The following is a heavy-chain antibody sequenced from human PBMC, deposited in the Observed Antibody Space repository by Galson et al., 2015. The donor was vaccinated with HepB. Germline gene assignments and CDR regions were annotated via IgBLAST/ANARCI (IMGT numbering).Heavy chain of an antibody. V-gene: IGHV1-18*04. CDR2: ISAYSVNT. J-gene: IGHJ4*02. D-gene: IGHD6-13*01. Sequence: SVKVSCKASGYTFTDYYMHWVRQAPGQGLEWMGWISAYSVNTVYGPKFQGRVTMATDTSTSTAYMELRSLRSDDTAVYYCARALPATGSDYWGQGTLVTVSS. CDR1: GYTFTDYY. CDR3: ARALPATGSDY.